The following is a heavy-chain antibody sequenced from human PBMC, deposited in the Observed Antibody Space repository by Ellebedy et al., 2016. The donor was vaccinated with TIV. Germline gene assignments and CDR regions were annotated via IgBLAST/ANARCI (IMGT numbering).Heavy chain of an antibody. Sequence: PGGSLRLSCAASGFSFSEYYMSWIRQALGKGLEWVSYISSSGTTIYADSVKGRFTVSRDNAKNSLYRHMKSLRAEDTAVYYCVRDHQAHDYWGQGTLVTFSS. CDR2: ISSSGTTI. CDR3: VRDHQAHDY. J-gene: IGHJ4*02. V-gene: IGHV3-11*01. CDR1: GFSFSEYY.